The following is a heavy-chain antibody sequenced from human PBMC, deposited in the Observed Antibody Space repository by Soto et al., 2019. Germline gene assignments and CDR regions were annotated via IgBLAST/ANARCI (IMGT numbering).Heavy chain of an antibody. J-gene: IGHJ6*02. CDR2: ISGSGGST. Sequence: PGGSLRLSCAASGFTFSSYAMSWVRQAPGKGLEWVSAISGSGGSTYYADSVKGRFTISRDNPKNTLYLQMNSLRAEDTAVYYCAKLESGYDFWSGPNLYYYYGMDVWGQGTTVTVSS. D-gene: IGHD3-3*01. CDR3: AKLESGYDFWSGPNLYYYYGMDV. V-gene: IGHV3-23*01. CDR1: GFTFSSYA.